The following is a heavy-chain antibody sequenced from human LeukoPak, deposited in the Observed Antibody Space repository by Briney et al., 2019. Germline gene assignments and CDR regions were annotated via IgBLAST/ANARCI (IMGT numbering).Heavy chain of an antibody. D-gene: IGHD6-19*01. CDR1: GFTFSSYS. CDR3: ARWDSSGWYGVDP. V-gene: IGHV3-21*01. J-gene: IGHJ5*02. Sequence: GGSLRLSCAASGFTFSSYSMNWVRQAPGKGLEWVSSISSSSSYIYYADSVKGRFTISRDNAKNSLYLQMNSLRAEDTAVYYCARWDSSGWYGVDPWGQGTLVTVSS. CDR2: ISSSSSYI.